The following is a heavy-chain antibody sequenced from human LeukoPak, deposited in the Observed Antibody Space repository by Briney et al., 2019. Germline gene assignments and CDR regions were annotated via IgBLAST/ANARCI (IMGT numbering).Heavy chain of an antibody. J-gene: IGHJ4*02. D-gene: IGHD4-17*01. CDR1: GGSFSGYY. V-gene: IGHV4-34*01. Sequence: SETLSLTCAVYGGSFSGYYWSWIRQPPGKGLEWIGSIYYSGSTYHNPSLKSRVTISVDTSKNQFSLRLSSVTAADTAVYYCARLPTVTFFDYWGQGTLVTVSS. CDR2: IYYSGST. CDR3: ARLPTVTFFDY.